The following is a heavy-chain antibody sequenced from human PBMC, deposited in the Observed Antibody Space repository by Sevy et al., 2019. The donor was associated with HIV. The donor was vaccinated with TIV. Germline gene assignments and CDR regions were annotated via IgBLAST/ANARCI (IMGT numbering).Heavy chain of an antibody. Sequence: SETLSLTCTVSGGSINSDHWNWIRQPPGKGLEWIGYVYYTGGTNYNPSLKNRVTISVDRNKNQFSSKLTSVTAADTAVYYCARRNDFDIWGQGTMVTVSS. J-gene: IGHJ3*02. V-gene: IGHV4-59*08. CDR1: GGSINSDH. CDR2: VYYTGGT. CDR3: ARRNDFDI.